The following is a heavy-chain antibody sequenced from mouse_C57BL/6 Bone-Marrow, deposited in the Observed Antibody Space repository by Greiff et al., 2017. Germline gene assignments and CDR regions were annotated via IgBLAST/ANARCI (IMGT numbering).Heavy chain of an antibody. D-gene: IGHD5-1*01. CDR2: ISYDGSN. CDR3: ETEYSYYFDY. J-gene: IGHJ2*01. CDR1: GYSITSGYY. V-gene: IGHV3-6*01. Sequence: EVKLQESGPGLVKPSQSLSLSCFVTGYSITSGYYWNWIRQFPGNTLEWMGYISYDGSNNYNPSLKNRISITRDTSNNQFFLKLNSVTTEDTATYYCETEYSYYFDYWGQGATHTVSS.